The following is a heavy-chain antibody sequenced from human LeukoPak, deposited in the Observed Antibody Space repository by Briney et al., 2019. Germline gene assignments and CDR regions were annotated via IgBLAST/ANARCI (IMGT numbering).Heavy chain of an antibody. V-gene: IGHV4-30-4*01. CDR2: IYYGGST. Sequence: SETLSLTCTVSGGSISSGDYYWSWIRQPPGQGLEWIGYIYYGGSTYYNPSLKSRVTISVDTSKNQFSLKLSSVTAADTAVYYCARDPGRDPDSSGYYPEYFQHWGQGTLVTVSS. CDR3: ARDPGRDPDSSGYYPEYFQH. J-gene: IGHJ1*01. CDR1: GGSISSGDYY. D-gene: IGHD3-22*01.